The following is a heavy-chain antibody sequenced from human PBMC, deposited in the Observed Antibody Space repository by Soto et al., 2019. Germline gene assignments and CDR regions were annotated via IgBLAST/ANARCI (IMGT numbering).Heavy chain of an antibody. V-gene: IGHV1-18*01. Sequence: ASVKVSCKASGYTFTSYGISWVRQAPGQGLEWMGWISAYNGNTNYAQKLQGRVTMTTDTSTSTAYMELRSLRSDDTAVYYCARDGIAAAGLPGNWFDPWGQGTLVTVSS. CDR3: ARDGIAAAGLPGNWFDP. CDR2: ISAYNGNT. D-gene: IGHD6-13*01. CDR1: GYTFTSYG. J-gene: IGHJ5*02.